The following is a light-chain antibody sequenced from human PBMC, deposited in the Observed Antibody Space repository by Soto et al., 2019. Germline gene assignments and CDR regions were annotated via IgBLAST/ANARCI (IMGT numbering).Light chain of an antibody. Sequence: QSALTQPASVSGSPGQSITISCTGSSSDIGSYNFVSWYQKEPGKAPKLVIYEAYKRPSGVSARFSGSKSGNTASLTISGLQAEDEADYYCSSYAGSRTYVVFGGGTQLTVL. CDR3: SSYAGSRTYVV. V-gene: IGLV2-23*01. J-gene: IGLJ2*01. CDR1: SSDIGSYNF. CDR2: EAY.